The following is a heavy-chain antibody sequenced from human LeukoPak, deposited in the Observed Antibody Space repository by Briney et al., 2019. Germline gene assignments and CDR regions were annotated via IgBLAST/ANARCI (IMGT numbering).Heavy chain of an antibody. Sequence: ASVKVSCKASGGTFSSYAISWVRQAPGQGLEWMGRIIPIFGTANYAQKFQGRVTITTDESTSTAYMELSSLRSEDTAVYYCARGRDGYNFFEAFDIWGQGTMVTVSS. D-gene: IGHD5-24*01. CDR1: GGTFSSYA. CDR2: IIPIFGTA. V-gene: IGHV1-69*05. J-gene: IGHJ3*02. CDR3: ARGRDGYNFFEAFDI.